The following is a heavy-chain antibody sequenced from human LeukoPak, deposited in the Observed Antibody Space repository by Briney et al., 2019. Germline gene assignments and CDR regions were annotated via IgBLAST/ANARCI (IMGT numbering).Heavy chain of an antibody. D-gene: IGHD3-9*01. J-gene: IGHJ4*02. CDR1: GFTVSSNY. CDR2: IYSGGST. Sequence: GGSLRLSCAASGFTVSSNYMSWVRQAPGKGLEWVSVIYSGGSTYYADSVKGRFTISRDNSKNTLYLQMNSLRAEDTAVYYCARGVRYYDILTGSRLAYYFDYWGQGTLVTVSS. CDR3: ARGVRYYDILTGSRLAYYFDY. V-gene: IGHV3-66*01.